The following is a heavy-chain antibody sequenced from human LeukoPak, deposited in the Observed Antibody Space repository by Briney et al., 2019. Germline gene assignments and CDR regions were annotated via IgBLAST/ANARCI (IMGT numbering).Heavy chain of an antibody. Sequence: GASVKVSCKVSGYTLTELSMHWVRQAPGKGLEWMGGFDPEDGETIYAQKFQGRVTMTEDTSTDTAYMEPSSLRSEDTAVYYCATGGQGPYTWGRDPYFDYWGQGTLVTVSS. CDR2: FDPEDGET. D-gene: IGHD7-27*01. V-gene: IGHV1-24*01. CDR1: GYTLTELS. J-gene: IGHJ4*02. CDR3: ATGGQGPYTWGRDPYFDY.